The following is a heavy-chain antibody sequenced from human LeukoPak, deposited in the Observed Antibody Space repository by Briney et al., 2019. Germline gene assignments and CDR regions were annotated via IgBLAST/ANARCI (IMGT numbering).Heavy chain of an antibody. CDR3: ARAGSYDLDYFDY. J-gene: IGHJ4*02. Sequence: GGSLRLSCAASGFTFSSYGMHWVRQAPGKGLEWVAVIWYDGSNKYYADSVKGRFTISRDNSKNTLYLQMNSLRAEDTAVYYCARAGSYDLDYFDYWGQGTLVTVSP. D-gene: IGHD3-3*01. V-gene: IGHV3-33*01. CDR1: GFTFSSYG. CDR2: IWYDGSNK.